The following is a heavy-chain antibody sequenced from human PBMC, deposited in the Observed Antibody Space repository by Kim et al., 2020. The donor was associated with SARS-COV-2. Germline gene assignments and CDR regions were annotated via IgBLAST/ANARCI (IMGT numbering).Heavy chain of an antibody. J-gene: IGHJ4*02. CDR3: ASTQTFDY. CDR2: GSEK. V-gene: IGHV3-7*01. Sequence: GSEKNFVDSVKGRFTISSDNAKKSLYLQMNSLRVDDTAVYYCASTQTFDYWGQGKLVTIS.